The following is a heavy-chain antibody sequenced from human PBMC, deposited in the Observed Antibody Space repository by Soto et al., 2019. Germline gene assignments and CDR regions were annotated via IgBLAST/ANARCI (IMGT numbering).Heavy chain of an antibody. CDR3: AHSDYCSGGSCYGVAWFCP. J-gene: IGHJ5*02. D-gene: IGHD2-15*01. Sequence: QITLKESGPTLVKPTQTLTLTCTFSGFSLSTSGVGVGWIRQPPGKALEWLALIYWDDDKRYSPSLKRRLPINHDPTKRHVVLTLPIMGPADTATASCAHSDYCSGGSCYGVAWFCPWGQGTLVTLSS. CDR2: IYWDDDK. V-gene: IGHV2-5*02. CDR1: GFSLSTSGVG.